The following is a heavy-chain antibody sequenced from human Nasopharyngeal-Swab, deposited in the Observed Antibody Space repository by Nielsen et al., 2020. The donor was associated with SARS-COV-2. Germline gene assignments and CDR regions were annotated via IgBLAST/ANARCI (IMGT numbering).Heavy chain of an antibody. CDR1: GFIFSASA. V-gene: IGHV3-73*01. CDR2: IGDKDHNYAT. Sequence: GESLKISCAASGFIFSASAIHWVRQASGKGLEWVGRIGDKDHNYATTYGASVQGRFTISRDDSKNTAFLQMDSLKTEDTALYYCTTDFYFDYWGQGPWSPSPQ. CDR3: TTDFYFDY. J-gene: IGHJ4*02.